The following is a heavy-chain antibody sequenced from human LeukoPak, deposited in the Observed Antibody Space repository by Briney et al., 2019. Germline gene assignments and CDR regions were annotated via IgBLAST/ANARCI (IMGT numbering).Heavy chain of an antibody. Sequence: ASVKVSCKASGYTFTSYGISWVRQAPGQGLEWMGWISAYNGNTNYAQKLQGRVTMTTDTSTSTAYMELRSLRSDDTAVYYYARDSDDYSNYVPTLYYYYGMDVWGQGTTVTVSS. CDR3: ARDSDDYSNYVPTLYYYYGMDV. CDR1: GYTFTSYG. CDR2: ISAYNGNT. V-gene: IGHV1-18*01. D-gene: IGHD4-4*01. J-gene: IGHJ6*02.